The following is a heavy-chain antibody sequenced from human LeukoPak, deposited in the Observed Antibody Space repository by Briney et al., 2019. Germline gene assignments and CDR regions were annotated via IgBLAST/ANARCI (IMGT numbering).Heavy chain of an antibody. J-gene: IGHJ4*02. V-gene: IGHV3-30-3*01. Sequence: GGSLRLSCAASGFTFSSYAMHWVRQAPGKGLEWVAVISYDGSNKYYADSVKGRFTISRDNSKNTLYLQMNSLRAEDTAVYYCAKGSGYDFWSGYTSLLDYWGQGTLVTVSS. CDR2: ISYDGSNK. CDR3: AKGSGYDFWSGYTSLLDY. CDR1: GFTFSSYA. D-gene: IGHD3-3*01.